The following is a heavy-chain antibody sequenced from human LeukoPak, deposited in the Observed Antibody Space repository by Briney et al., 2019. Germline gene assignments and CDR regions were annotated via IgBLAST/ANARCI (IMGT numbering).Heavy chain of an antibody. Sequence: SQTLSLTCTVSGGSFSSGGYYWSWIRQHPGKGLEWIGYIYYSGSTYYNPSLKSRVTISVDTSKNQFSLKLSSVTAADTAVYYCARGVTTYPRDYYYMDVWGKGTTVTVSS. V-gene: IGHV4-31*03. J-gene: IGHJ6*03. CDR2: IYYSGST. D-gene: IGHD4-11*01. CDR3: ARGVTTYPRDYYYMDV. CDR1: GGSFSSGGYY.